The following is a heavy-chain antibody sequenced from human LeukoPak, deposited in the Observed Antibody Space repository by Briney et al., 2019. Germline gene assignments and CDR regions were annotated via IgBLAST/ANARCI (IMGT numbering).Heavy chain of an antibody. D-gene: IGHD3-10*01. CDR2: IYYSGST. CDR3: ARVYRSSFYGSGSYYYYYYGMDV. Sequence: GSLRLSCAASGFTFSSYNMNWVRRPPGKGLEWIGSIYYSGSTYYNPSLKSRVTISVDTSKNQFSLKLSSVTAADTAVYYCARVYRSSFYGSGSYYYYYYGMDVWGQGSTVTVSS. V-gene: IGHV4-39*07. CDR1: GFTFSSYN. J-gene: IGHJ6*02.